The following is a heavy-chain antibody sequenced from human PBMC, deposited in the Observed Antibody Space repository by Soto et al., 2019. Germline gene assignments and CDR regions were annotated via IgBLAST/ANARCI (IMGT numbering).Heavy chain of an antibody. CDR1: GFTVSGKKY. Sequence: PGGSLRLSCAAFGFTVSGKKYVAWVRQAPGKGLEWVSALYDLDGTYYADSVKGRFTISRDNSKNTLYLQMNSLRTEDTGVYYCARSQQTTVTSPLADPWGQGTLVTVSS. J-gene: IGHJ5*02. CDR2: LYDLDGT. D-gene: IGHD4-17*01. V-gene: IGHV3-66*02. CDR3: ARSQQTTVTSPLADP.